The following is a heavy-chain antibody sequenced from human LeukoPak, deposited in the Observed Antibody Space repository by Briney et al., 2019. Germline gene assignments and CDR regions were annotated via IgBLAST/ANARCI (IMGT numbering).Heavy chain of an antibody. Sequence: SETLSLTCTVSGGSISTYYWSWIRQPPGKGLEWIGHIYYTGRTNYNPSLKSRVTMSVDTSKNQFSLKLSSVTAADTAVYYCARDRGAYYFDYWGQGTLVTVSS. CDR2: IYYTGRT. CDR1: GGSISTYY. CDR3: ARDRGAYYFDY. V-gene: IGHV4-59*12. J-gene: IGHJ4*02. D-gene: IGHD3-10*01.